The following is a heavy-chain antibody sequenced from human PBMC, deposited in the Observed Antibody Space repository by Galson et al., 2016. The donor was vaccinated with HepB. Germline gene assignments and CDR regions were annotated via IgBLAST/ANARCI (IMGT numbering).Heavy chain of an antibody. J-gene: IGHJ5*02. CDR1: GASISDSNW. CDR2: IYHTGTS. Sequence: ETLSLTCAVSGASISDSNWWTWVRQVPEKGLEWLGEIYHTGTSNNNPFLSSRFTLSVDKSRNQFSLNVTSVTAADTAVYYCARASIIPGARMIFDPWGQGILVTVSS. D-gene: IGHD2-2*01. CDR3: ARASIIPGARMIFDP. V-gene: IGHV4-4*02.